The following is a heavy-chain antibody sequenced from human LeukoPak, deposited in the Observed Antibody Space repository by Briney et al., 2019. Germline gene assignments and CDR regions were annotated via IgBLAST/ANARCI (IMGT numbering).Heavy chain of an antibody. CDR2: IYYSGST. J-gene: IGHJ6*03. CDR1: GGSISSYY. Sequence: AETLSLTCTVSGGSISSYYWSWIRQPPGKGLEWIGYIYYSGSTNYNPSLKSRVTISVDTSKNQFSLKLSSVAAADSAVDYCARNGDSPGIYYYYYYMDVWGKGTTVTVSS. CDR3: ARNGDSPGIYYYYYYMDV. V-gene: IGHV4-59*01. D-gene: IGHD6-13*01.